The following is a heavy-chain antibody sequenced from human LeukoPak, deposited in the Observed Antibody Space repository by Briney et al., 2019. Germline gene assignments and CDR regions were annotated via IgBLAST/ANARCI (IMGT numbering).Heavy chain of an antibody. CDR1: GFTFRDFY. V-gene: IGHV3-11*01. J-gene: IGHJ5*02. D-gene: IGHD3-3*01. CDR3: ARESYDFWSGYPQFFDP. CDR2: ISNSGGTI. Sequence: GGSLRLSCAASGFTFRDFYMSWIRQAPGKGPEWLSYISNSGGTIYYADSVKGRFTISRENTKNSVYLQMNSLRVEDTAVYYCARESYDFWSGYPQFFDPWGQGTMVIVSS.